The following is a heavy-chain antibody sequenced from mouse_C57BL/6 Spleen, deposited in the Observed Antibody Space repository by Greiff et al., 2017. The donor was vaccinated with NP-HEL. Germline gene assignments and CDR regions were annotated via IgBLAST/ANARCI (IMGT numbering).Heavy chain of an antibody. V-gene: IGHV1-15*01. CDR2: IDPETGGP. CDR3: TREGFTPIYAMDY. D-gene: IGHD2-12*01. Sequence: QVQLQQPGAELVRPGASVTLSCKASGFTFTDYEMHWVKQTPVHGLEWIGAIDPETGGPAYNQKFKGKAILTADKSSSTAYMELRSLTSEDSAVYYWTREGFTPIYAMDYWGQGTSVTVSS. J-gene: IGHJ4*01. CDR1: GFTFTDYE.